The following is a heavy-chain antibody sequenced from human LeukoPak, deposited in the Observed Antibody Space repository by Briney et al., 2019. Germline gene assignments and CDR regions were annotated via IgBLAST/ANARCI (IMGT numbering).Heavy chain of an antibody. J-gene: IGHJ4*02. V-gene: IGHV3-23*01. D-gene: IGHD2-8*01. CDR1: GFTFRNFA. Sequence: GGSLRLSCSASGFTFRNFAISWVRQAPGKGLEWVSSIGGGDTHYADSVKGRFTISRDDSRSTVDLQMSSLRAEDTAVYYCAKDGQTFNSMYDYFDSWGQGTLVTVSS. CDR2: IGGGDT. CDR3: AKDGQTFNSMYDYFDS.